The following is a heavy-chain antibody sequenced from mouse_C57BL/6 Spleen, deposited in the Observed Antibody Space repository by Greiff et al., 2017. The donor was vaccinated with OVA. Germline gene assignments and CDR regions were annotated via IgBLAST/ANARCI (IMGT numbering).Heavy chain of an antibody. D-gene: IGHD4-1*01. CDR2: IDPSDSYT. J-gene: IGHJ2*01. CDR3: AAGTSCDD. CDR1: GYTFTSYW. Sequence: QVQLQQPGAELVMPGASVKLSCKASGYTFTSYWMHWVKQRPGQGLEWIGEIDPSDSYTNYNQKFKGKSTLTVDKSSSTAYMQLSSLTSEDSAVYYCAAGTSCDDWGQGTTLTVSS. V-gene: IGHV1-69*01.